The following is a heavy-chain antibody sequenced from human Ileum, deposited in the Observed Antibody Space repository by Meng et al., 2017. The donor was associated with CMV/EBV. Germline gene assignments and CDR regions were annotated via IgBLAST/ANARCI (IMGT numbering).Heavy chain of an antibody. CDR2: ISYDCFTK. J-gene: IGHJ1*01. Sequence: GGSLRLSCAPSGFPFSRFSMHWFPLIPGKGLEALTFISYDCFTKYYADSVKGRFTISRDNSHNTLYLQMNSLSIEDTGVYYCAKRTGTTIEDWGQGTLVTVSS. CDR3: AKRTGTTIED. CDR1: GFPFSRFS. D-gene: IGHD1-14*01. V-gene: IGHV3-30*04.